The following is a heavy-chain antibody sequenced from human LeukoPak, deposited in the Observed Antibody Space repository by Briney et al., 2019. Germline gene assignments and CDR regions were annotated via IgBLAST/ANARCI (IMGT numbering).Heavy chain of an antibody. Sequence: ASVKVSCKASGYTFTNYFLHWVRQAPGQGLEWMGIINPRAGGTSYAQDLQGRVTVTTDASTNIVYMKLSSLKSEDTAMYYCVRGPLLEQDTSAPGFDLWGQGTVVTVSS. V-gene: IGHV1-46*04. J-gene: IGHJ3*01. D-gene: IGHD3-3*01. CDR3: VRGPLLEQDTSAPGFDL. CDR2: INPRAGGT. CDR1: GYTFTNYF.